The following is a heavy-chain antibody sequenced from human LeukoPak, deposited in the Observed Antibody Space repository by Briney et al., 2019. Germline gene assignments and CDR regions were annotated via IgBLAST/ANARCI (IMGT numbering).Heavy chain of an antibody. Sequence: GGSLRLSCAASGFTVSSNYMSWVRQAPGKGLEWVSVIYSGGSTYYADSVKGRFTISRDNSKNTLYLQMNSLRAEDTAVYYCARDKRGGPMVRGVIKNYYYYYYMDVWGKGTTVTISS. CDR1: GFTVSSNY. V-gene: IGHV3-66*01. CDR2: IYSGGST. D-gene: IGHD3-10*01. J-gene: IGHJ6*03. CDR3: ARDKRGGPMVRGVIKNYYYYYYMDV.